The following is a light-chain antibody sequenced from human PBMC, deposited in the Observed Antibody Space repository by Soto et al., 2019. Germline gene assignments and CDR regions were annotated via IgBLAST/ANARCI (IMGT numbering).Light chain of an antibody. J-gene: IGLJ2*01. CDR1: SGHSSYA. Sequence: QPVLTQSPSASASLGASVKLTCTLSSGHSSYAIAWHQQQPEKGPRYLMKLNSDGSHSKGDGIPDRFSGSISGAARYLTISSLQSEDEADYYCQTWGAASPFGGGTEVTVL. V-gene: IGLV4-69*01. CDR3: QTWGAASP. CDR2: LNSDGSH.